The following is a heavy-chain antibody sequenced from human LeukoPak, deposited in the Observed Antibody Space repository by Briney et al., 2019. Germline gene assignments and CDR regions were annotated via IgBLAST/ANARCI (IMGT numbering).Heavy chain of an antibody. Sequence: SVKVSCKASGGTFSSYAISWVRQAPGQGLEWMGRIIPILGIANYAQKFQGRVTITADKSTSTAYMELSSLRSEDTAVYYCAREDGVAAAADYWGQGTLVTVSS. J-gene: IGHJ4*02. CDR1: GGTFSSYA. D-gene: IGHD6-13*01. V-gene: IGHV1-69*04. CDR3: AREDGVAAAADY. CDR2: IIPILGIA.